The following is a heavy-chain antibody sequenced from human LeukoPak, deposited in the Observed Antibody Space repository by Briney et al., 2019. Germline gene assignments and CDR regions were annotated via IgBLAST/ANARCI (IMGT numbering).Heavy chain of an antibody. Sequence: GGSLRLSCAASGFTFSSYSMNWVRQAPGQGLEWVSSISSSSSYIYYAYSVKGRFTISRDNAKNSLYLQMNSLRAEDAALYYFAKVTTMVRGVIYFDYWGQGTLVTVSS. CDR3: AKVTTMVRGVIYFDY. J-gene: IGHJ4*02. CDR2: ISSSSSYI. D-gene: IGHD3-10*01. V-gene: IGHV3-21*04. CDR1: GFTFSSYS.